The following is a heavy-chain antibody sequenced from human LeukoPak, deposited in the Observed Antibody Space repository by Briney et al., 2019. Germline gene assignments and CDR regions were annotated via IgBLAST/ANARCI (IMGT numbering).Heavy chain of an antibody. Sequence: ASVKVSCKASGYTFTSNSISWVRQAPGQGLEWMGWISVYNGHTEYSPKFQGRVTMTTDTSTAYMGLGSLRADDTAIYFCARQAGLWFGNFDYWGQGTLVTVSS. J-gene: IGHJ4*02. CDR1: GYTFTSNS. D-gene: IGHD3-10*01. CDR2: ISVYNGHT. V-gene: IGHV1-18*01. CDR3: ARQAGLWFGNFDY.